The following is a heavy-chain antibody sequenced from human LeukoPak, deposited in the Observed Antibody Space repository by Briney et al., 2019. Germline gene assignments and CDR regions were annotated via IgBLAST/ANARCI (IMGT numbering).Heavy chain of an antibody. CDR3: ARAPRRYSSSWWWFDP. J-gene: IGHJ5*02. V-gene: IGHV7-4-1*02. Sequence: VGSVKVSCKASGYTFTSYAMNWVRQAPGQGLEWMGWINTNTGNPTYAQGFTGRFVFSLDTSVSTAYLQISSLKAEDTAVYYCARAPRRYSSSWWWFDPWGQGTLVTVSS. CDR1: GYTFTSYA. D-gene: IGHD6-13*01. CDR2: INTNTGNP.